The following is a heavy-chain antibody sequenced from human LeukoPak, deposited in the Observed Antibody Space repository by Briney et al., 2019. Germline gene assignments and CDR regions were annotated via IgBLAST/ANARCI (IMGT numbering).Heavy chain of an antibody. J-gene: IGHJ3*02. CDR1: GFTFSSYE. D-gene: IGHD5-18*01. Sequence: GGSLRLSCAASGFTFSSYEMNWVRQAPGKGLEWVSYISSSGSTIYYADSVKGRFTISRDNAKNSLYLQMNSLRAEDTAVYYCARGLYLGGYSYGTTDAFDIWGQGTMVTVSS. CDR2: ISSSGSTI. CDR3: ARGLYLGGYSYGTTDAFDI. V-gene: IGHV3-48*03.